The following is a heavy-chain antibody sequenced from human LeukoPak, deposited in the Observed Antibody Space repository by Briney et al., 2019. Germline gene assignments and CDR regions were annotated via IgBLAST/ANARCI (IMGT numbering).Heavy chain of an antibody. D-gene: IGHD6-13*01. CDR1: GFTFSSYS. J-gene: IGHJ4*02. CDR2: ISSGGSTI. Sequence: GGSLRLSCVASGFTFSSYSMNWVRQAPGKGLEWLSYISSGGSTIYYADSVKGRFTISRDNAKNSLYLQMNSLRAEDTAVYYCARDRAAADLDYWGQGTLVTVSS. V-gene: IGHV3-48*01. CDR3: ARDRAAADLDY.